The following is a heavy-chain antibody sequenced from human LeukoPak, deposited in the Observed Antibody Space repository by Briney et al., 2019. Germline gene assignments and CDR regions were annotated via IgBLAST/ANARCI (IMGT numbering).Heavy chain of an antibody. CDR1: GFTFSSYA. Sequence: PGGSLRLSCAASGFTFSSYAMHWVRQAPGKGLEWVANIKQGGSEKYYVDSVKGRFTISRDNAKNSLYLQMDSLRAEDTAVYYCARDGGEIAAADFWGQGTLVTVSS. V-gene: IGHV3-7*01. J-gene: IGHJ4*02. CDR2: IKQGGSEK. CDR3: ARDGGEIAAADF. D-gene: IGHD6-13*01.